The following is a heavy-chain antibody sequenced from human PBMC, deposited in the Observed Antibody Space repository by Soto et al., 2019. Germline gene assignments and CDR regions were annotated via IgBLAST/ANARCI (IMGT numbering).Heavy chain of an antibody. D-gene: IGHD3-9*01. Sequence: SGPTLVNPTQTLTLTCTFSGFSLSTSGMCVSWIRQPPGKALEWLARIDWDDDKYYSTSLKTRLTISKDTSKNQVVLTMTNMEPVDTATYYCARIRYDILTGYFPFDYWGQGTLVTVSS. CDR1: GFSLSTSGMC. V-gene: IGHV2-70*11. CDR2: IDWDDDK. J-gene: IGHJ4*02. CDR3: ARIRYDILTGYFPFDY.